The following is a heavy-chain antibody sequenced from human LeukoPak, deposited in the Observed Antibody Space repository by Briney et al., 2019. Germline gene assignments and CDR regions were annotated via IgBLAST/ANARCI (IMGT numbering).Heavy chain of an antibody. Sequence: SGTLSLTCAVSGDSISSSNWWSWVRQPPGKGLEWIGEIYHSGSTTYNPSLESRVTISMDKSKNQFSLKLSSVTAADTAVYYCARRGSRAAGGTPDLRYWGQGTLVTVSS. CDR3: ARRGSRAAGGTPDLRY. J-gene: IGHJ4*02. V-gene: IGHV4-4*02. D-gene: IGHD6-13*01. CDR1: GDSISSSNW. CDR2: IYHSGST.